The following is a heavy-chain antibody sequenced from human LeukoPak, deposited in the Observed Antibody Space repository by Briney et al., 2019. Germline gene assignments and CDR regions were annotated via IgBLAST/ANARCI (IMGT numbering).Heavy chain of an antibody. CDR3: ARDTRCSGGSCYSYYYYYMDV. D-gene: IGHD2-15*01. Sequence: ASVKVSCKASGYTFTSYGISWVRQAPGQGLEWMGWISAYNGNTNYAQKLQGRVTMTTDTSTSTAYMELRSLRSDDTAVYYCARDTRCSGGSCYSYYYYYMDVWGKGTTVTVSS. CDR2: ISAYNGNT. CDR1: GYTFTSYG. J-gene: IGHJ6*03. V-gene: IGHV1-18*01.